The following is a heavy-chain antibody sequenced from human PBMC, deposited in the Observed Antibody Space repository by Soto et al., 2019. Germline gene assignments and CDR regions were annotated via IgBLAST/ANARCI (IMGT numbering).Heavy chain of an antibody. CDR2: IKSKTDGGTT. J-gene: IGHJ4*02. Sequence: GGSLRLSCAASGFTFSNAWMNWVRQAPGKGLEWVARIKSKTDGGTTDYAAPVKGRFTISRDDSKNTLFLQMNSLKTEDTAVYYCTPSIWTGYFRWSIFDYWGQGNLVTVAS. CDR3: TPSIWTGYFRWSIFDY. CDR1: GFTFSNAW. D-gene: IGHD3-9*01. V-gene: IGHV3-15*07.